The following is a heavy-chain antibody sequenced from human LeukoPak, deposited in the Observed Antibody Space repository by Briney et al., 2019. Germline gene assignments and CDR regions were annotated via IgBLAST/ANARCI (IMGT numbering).Heavy chain of an antibody. CDR2: IYPGNSDT. J-gene: IGHJ3*02. D-gene: IGHD6-19*01. CDR3: ARPIRRGGWYDAFDI. CDR1: GYSFTSYW. V-gene: IGHV5-51*01. Sequence: GEYLKISCKGSGYSFTSYWIGWVRQMPGKGLEWMGIIYPGNSDTRYSQSFQGQVTISAVKSISTAYLQWSSLKASDTAMYYCARPIRRGGWYDAFDIWGQGTMVTVSS.